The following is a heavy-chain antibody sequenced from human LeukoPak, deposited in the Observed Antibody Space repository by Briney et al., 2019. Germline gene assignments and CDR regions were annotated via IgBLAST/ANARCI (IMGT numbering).Heavy chain of an antibody. CDR3: ASYAKDIVVLPAASIYWYFDL. CDR1: GGSFSGYY. CDR2: INHSGST. V-gene: IGHV4-34*01. J-gene: IGHJ2*01. Sequence: SETLSLTCAVYGGSFSGYYWSWIRQPPGKGLEWIGEINHSGSTNYNPSLKSRVTISVDTSKNQFSLKLSSVTAADTAVYYCASYAKDIVVLPAASIYWYFDLWGRGTLVTVSS. D-gene: IGHD2-2*01.